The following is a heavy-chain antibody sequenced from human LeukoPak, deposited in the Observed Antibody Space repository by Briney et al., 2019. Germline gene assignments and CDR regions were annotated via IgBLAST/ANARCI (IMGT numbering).Heavy chain of an antibody. CDR3: ANRGIYGYFNY. CDR2: MSYSGIT. CDR1: GGSISDSSVY. D-gene: IGHD3-10*01. V-gene: IGHV4-39*01. J-gene: IGHJ4*02. Sequence: SETLSLTCSVTGGSISDSSVYWGWVRQAPGKGLDWIGSMSYSGITFYNPSLKSRVIISADTSKNQFSLRLTSVTAADTAVYYCANRGIYGYFNYWGQGTLVTVSS.